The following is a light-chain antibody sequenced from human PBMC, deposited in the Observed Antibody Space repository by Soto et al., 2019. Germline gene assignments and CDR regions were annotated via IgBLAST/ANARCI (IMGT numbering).Light chain of an antibody. J-gene: IGKJ1*01. Sequence: DIQMTQSLSSLSASVGDRLTIACRASQGISTYLNWYQQKPGKAPKLLIYAASSLQSGVPSRFSGSGSETDFTLTISSLQPEDFATYSCQQSYSTTWTFGQGTKVDIK. CDR3: QQSYSTTWT. CDR2: AAS. CDR1: QGISTY. V-gene: IGKV1-39*01.